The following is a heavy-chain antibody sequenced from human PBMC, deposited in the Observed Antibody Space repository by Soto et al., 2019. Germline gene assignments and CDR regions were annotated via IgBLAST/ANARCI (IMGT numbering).Heavy chain of an antibody. CDR1: GGTFGSYT. J-gene: IGHJ3*02. CDR2: ISPILGIA. Sequence: QVQLVQSGAEVKKPGSSVKVSCMASGGTFGSYTISWVRQAPGQGLEWMGRISPILGIANYAQKFQGRVTITADKSTSTAYMEVCSLRSEDTAVYYCARDRRVAGTTDDAFDIWGRGTMVTVSS. V-gene: IGHV1-69*08. CDR3: ARDRRVAGTTDDAFDI. D-gene: IGHD6-19*01.